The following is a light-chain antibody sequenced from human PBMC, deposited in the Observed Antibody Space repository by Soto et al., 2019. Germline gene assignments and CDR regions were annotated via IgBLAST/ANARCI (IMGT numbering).Light chain of an antibody. CDR2: ATS. Sequence: EIVLTQSPVTLSLSPGETATLSCRASQTVNSDYLAWFQQRPGQAPRLLIFATSRRATDIPDRFSGSGSGTDFTLAIRRLEPEDFAVYYCHQFGYSPRTFGQGTKEDIK. CDR1: QTVNSDY. V-gene: IGKV3-20*01. J-gene: IGKJ1*01. CDR3: HQFGYSPRT.